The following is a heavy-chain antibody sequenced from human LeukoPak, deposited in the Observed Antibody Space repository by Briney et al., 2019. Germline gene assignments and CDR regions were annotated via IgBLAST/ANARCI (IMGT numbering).Heavy chain of an antibody. J-gene: IGHJ6*03. CDR1: GYTFTSYY. CDR2: INPSGGST. V-gene: IGHV1-46*01. CDR3: AKDQGLWFGEWGRYMDV. D-gene: IGHD3-10*01. Sequence: ASVKVSCKASGYTFTSYYMHWVRQAPGQGLEWMGIINPSGGSTSYAQKFQGRVTMTRDMSTSTVYMELSSLRSEDTAVYYCAKDQGLWFGEWGRYMDVWGKGTTVTISS.